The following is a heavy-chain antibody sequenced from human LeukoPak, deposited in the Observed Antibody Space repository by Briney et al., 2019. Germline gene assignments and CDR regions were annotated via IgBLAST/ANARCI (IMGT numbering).Heavy chain of an antibody. CDR3: AVVVVPAAIPGRFDY. Sequence: GGSLRLSCAASGFTFSSYAMSWVRQAPGKGLEWVSAISGSGGSTYYADSVKGRFTISRDNSKNTQYLQMNSLRAEDTAVYYCAVVVVPAAIPGRFDYWGQGTLVTVSS. CDR2: ISGSGGST. V-gene: IGHV3-23*01. CDR1: GFTFSSYA. D-gene: IGHD2-2*02. J-gene: IGHJ4*02.